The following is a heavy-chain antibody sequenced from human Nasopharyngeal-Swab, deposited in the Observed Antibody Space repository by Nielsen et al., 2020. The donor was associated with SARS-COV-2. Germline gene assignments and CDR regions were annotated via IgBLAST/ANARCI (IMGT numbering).Heavy chain of an antibody. CDR2: INAGNGNT. CDR1: GYTFTSYA. CDR3: ARVMVRGVQGSVRAGPFDP. V-gene: IGHV1-3*01. Sequence: ASVKVSCKASGYTFTSYAKHWVRQAPGQRLEWMGWINAGNGNTKYSQKFQGRVTITRDTSASTAYMELSSLRSEDTAVYYCARVMVRGVQGSVRAGPFDPWGQGTLVTVSS. D-gene: IGHD3-10*01. J-gene: IGHJ5*02.